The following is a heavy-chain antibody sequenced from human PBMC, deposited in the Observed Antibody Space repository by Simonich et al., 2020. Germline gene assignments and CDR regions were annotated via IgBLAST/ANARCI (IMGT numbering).Heavy chain of an antibody. CDR2: INSDGSST. V-gene: IGHV3-74*01. D-gene: IGHD4-4*01. Sequence: EVQLVESGGGLVQPGGSLRLSCAASGFTFSSYWMHWVRQAPGKGVGWVSRINSDGSSTSYADSVKGRFTISRDNAKNTLYLQMNSLRAEDTAVYYCARDYSNYDAFDIWGQGTMVTVSS. CDR3: ARDYSNYDAFDI. J-gene: IGHJ3*02. CDR1: GFTFSSYW.